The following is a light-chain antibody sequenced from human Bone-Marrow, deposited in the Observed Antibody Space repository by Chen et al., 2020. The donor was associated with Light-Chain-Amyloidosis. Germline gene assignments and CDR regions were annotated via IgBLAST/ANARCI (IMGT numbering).Light chain of an antibody. J-gene: IGKJ1*01. CDR3: MQRIHLRA. CDR2: EAF. CDR1: QSLLYSNGVTY. V-gene: IGKV2D-29*01. Sequence: DVVMTQTPLSLSVTPGQPASISCKSSQSLLYSNGVTYLYWFLQKPGQPPQLLLYEAFNRFSGVPHRFSGSGSGTDFTLKISRVEAGDVGTYFCMQRIHLRAFGQGTKVEI.